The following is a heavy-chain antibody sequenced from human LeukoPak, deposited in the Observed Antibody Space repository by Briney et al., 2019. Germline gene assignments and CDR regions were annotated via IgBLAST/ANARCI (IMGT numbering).Heavy chain of an antibody. CDR1: GGSISSHY. Sequence: SETLSLTCTVSGGSISSHYWSWIRQPAGKGLECIGRIQTSGSTNYNPSLKSRVTMSVDTSKNQLSLKLRSVTAADTAVYYCARETRHFGYHYYYMDVWGKGTTVTISS. J-gene: IGHJ6*03. CDR3: ARETRHFGYHYYYMDV. CDR2: IQTSGST. D-gene: IGHD1-14*01. V-gene: IGHV4-4*07.